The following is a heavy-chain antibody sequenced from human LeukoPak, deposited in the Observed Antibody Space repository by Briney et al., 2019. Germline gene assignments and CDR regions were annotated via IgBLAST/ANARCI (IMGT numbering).Heavy chain of an antibody. CDR2: IGSAGDT. J-gene: IGHJ4*02. D-gene: IGHD3-10*01. CDR3: ARVSYYGSGYFFEY. Sequence: PGGSLRLSCAASGITFSNYDMHWVRQPTGKGLEWVSAIGSAGDTYYPGSVKGRFTISRENAKNSLYLQMNSLRAGDTAVYYCARVSYYGSGYFFEYWGQGTLVTVSS. CDR1: GITFSNYD. V-gene: IGHV3-13*04.